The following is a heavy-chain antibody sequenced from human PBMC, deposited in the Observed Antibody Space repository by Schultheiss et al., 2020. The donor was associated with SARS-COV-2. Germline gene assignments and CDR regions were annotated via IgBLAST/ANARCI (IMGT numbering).Heavy chain of an antibody. CDR2: IYYSGST. Sequence: SETLSLTCAVSGGSISSSNWWSWVRQPPGKGLEWIGYIYYSGSTNYNPSLKSRVTISVDTSKNQFSLKLSSVTAADTAVYYCARDRIRGSHGDWGQGTLVTVSS. CDR1: GGSISSSNW. CDR3: ARDRIRGSHGD. J-gene: IGHJ4*02. V-gene: IGHV4-4*02. D-gene: IGHD1-26*01.